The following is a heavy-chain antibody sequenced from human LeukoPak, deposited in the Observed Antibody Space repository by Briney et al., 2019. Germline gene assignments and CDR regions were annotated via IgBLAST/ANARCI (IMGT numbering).Heavy chain of an antibody. CDR3: AREEDGGSLDY. D-gene: IGHD3-16*01. J-gene: IGHJ4*02. V-gene: IGHV1-2*04. Sequence: ASVKVSCKASGYTFTGYYMHWVRQAPGQGLGWMGWINPNSGGTNYAQKFQGWVTMTRDTSISTAYMELGRLRSDDTAVYYCAREEDGGSLDYWGQGTLVTVSS. CDR1: GYTFTGYY. CDR2: INPNSGGT.